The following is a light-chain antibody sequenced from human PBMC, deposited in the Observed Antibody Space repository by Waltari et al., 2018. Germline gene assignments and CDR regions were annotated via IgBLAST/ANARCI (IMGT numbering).Light chain of an antibody. J-gene: IGLJ3*02. Sequence: QLVLTQSPSASASLGASVKLTCPLSSGQRRNLIESLQQQPGKGPRYLMQVNSDGSHRKGDEIPDRFSGSSSGAERYLTLSSLQSEDEADYYCETGGHGTWLFGGGTKLTVL. V-gene: IGLV4-69*01. CDR2: VNSDGSH. CDR1: SGQRRNL. CDR3: ETGGHGTWL.